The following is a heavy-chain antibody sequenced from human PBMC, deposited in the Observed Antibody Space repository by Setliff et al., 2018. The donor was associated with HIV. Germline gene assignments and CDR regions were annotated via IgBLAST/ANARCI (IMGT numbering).Heavy chain of an antibody. CDR3: ARREGAGKFDY. V-gene: IGHV4-39*01. J-gene: IGHJ4*02. CDR1: GASISLIAYY. CDR2: VYYTGST. Sequence: SETLSLTCTVSGASISLIAYYWGWVRQPPGKGLEWIGSVYYTGSTFYNPSLKSLKGRVTISVDTSKNQFSLKLSSVTAADTAVYYCARREGAGKFDYWGQGTLVTVSS.